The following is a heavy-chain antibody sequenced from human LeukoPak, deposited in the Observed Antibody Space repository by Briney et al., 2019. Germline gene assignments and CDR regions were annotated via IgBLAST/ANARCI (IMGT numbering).Heavy chain of an antibody. D-gene: IGHD2-2*01. J-gene: IGHJ4*02. CDR1: GFTFSSYA. V-gene: IGHV3-23*01. Sequence: GGSLRLSCAASGFTFSSYAMSWVRQAAGKGLEWVSAISGSGGSTYYADSVKGRFTISRDNSKNTLYLQMNSLRTEDTAVYYCAKDSVYCSSTSCYVYWGQGTLVTVSS. CDR2: ISGSGGST. CDR3: AKDSVYCSSTSCYVY.